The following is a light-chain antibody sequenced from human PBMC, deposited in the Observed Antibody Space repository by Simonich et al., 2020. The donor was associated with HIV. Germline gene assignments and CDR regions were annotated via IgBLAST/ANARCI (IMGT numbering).Light chain of an antibody. J-gene: IGKJ2*01. CDR3: QQYFSTPYT. CDR1: RSVLYSSNNKNY. CDR2: WAA. V-gene: IGKV4-1*01. Sequence: DIVMTQSPDSLAVSLGERATINCKSSRSVLYSSNNKNYLAWYQQKPRQPPNLLIYWAATRESGVPDRFSGSGSVTNFTLTISSLQAEDVALYYCQQYFSTPYTFGQGTKLEIK.